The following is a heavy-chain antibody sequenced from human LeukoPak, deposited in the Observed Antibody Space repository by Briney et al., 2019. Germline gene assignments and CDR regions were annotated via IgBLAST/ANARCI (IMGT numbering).Heavy chain of an antibody. J-gene: IGHJ4*02. CDR3: ARATHYGDSESYFDY. CDR1: GFTFSDYH. V-gene: IGHV3-11*06. Sequence: PGGSLRLSCAASGFTFSDYHMSWIRQAPGKGLEWVSYISATNTDIHYADSVKGRFTISRDNSKNTVYLRMNSLRTEDTAVYYCARATHYGDSESYFDYWGQGTLVTVSS. D-gene: IGHD4-17*01. CDR2: ISATNTDI.